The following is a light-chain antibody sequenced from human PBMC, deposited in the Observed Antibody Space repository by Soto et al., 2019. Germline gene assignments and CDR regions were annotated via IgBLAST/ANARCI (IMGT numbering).Light chain of an antibody. CDR1: SSDIGTYRY. Sequence: QSVLTQPASVSGSPGQSITISCTGTSSDIGTYRYVSWYQQHPGTAPKLIIYEVNNRPSGISNRFSGSKSGNTASLTISGLQAEDEADYYCSSYTASSVMFGGGTKLTVL. J-gene: IGLJ3*02. CDR3: SSYTASSVM. CDR2: EVN. V-gene: IGLV2-14*01.